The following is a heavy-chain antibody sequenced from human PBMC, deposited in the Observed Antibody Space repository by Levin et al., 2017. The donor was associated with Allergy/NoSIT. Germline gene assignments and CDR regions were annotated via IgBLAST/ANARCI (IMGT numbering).Heavy chain of an antibody. V-gene: IGHV3-72*01. D-gene: IGHD3-10*01. CDR2: TRNKANSYTT. CDR1: GFTFSDHY. J-gene: IGHJ4*02. CDR3: ARASYGSGSYFLDY. Sequence: GESLKISCAASGFTFSDHYMDWVRQAPGKGLEWVGRTRNKANSYTTEYAASVKGRFTISRDDSKNSLYLQMNSLKNEDTAVYYCARASYGSGSYFLDYWGQGTLVTVSS.